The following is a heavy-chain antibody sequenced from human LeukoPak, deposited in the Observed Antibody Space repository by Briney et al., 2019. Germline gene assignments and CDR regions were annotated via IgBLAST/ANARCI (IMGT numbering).Heavy chain of an antibody. CDR1: GFTFSSYP. D-gene: IGHD4-17*01. Sequence: GGSLRLSCAASGFTFSSYPVSWVRQAPVRGLEWVSAITSSGGTYYIASVRGRFIVSRDNSRNTLYLQMNGLTAEDTAIYYCAKEDYSDHTTGFDSWGQGTLVTVSS. CDR3: AKEDYSDHTTGFDS. J-gene: IGHJ5*01. V-gene: IGHV3-23*01. CDR2: ITSSGGT.